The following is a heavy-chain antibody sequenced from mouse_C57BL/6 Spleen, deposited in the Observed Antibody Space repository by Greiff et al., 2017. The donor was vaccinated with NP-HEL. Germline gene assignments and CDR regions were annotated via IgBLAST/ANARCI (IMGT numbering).Heavy chain of an antibody. Sequence: EVQLQQSGPELVKPGASVKISCKASGYTFTDYYMNWVKQSHGKSLEWIGDINPNNGGTSYTQKFKGKATLTVDKSSSTAYMELRRLTSEDSAVYYCARDGYYYGSSYGYWGQGTTLTVSS. D-gene: IGHD1-1*01. CDR2: INPNNGGT. CDR3: ARDGYYYGSSYGY. CDR1: GYTFTDYY. J-gene: IGHJ2*01. V-gene: IGHV1-26*01.